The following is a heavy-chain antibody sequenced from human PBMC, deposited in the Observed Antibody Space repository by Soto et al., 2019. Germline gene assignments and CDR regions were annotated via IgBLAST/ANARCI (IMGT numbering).Heavy chain of an antibody. D-gene: IGHD5-12*01. CDR3: AAASPWHPGAFDI. CDR1: GCSISSGGYS. CDR2: IYYSGST. Sequence: QVQLQESGPGLVKPSQTLSLTCTVSGCSISSGGYSWTWIRQHPGKGLEWIGYIYYSGSTYYKPSLNSRPTISLHPSKNHLSRKLRSVTAADTAVYYFAAASPWHPGAFDIWGQGTTVTVSS. V-gene: IGHV4-31*03. J-gene: IGHJ3*02.